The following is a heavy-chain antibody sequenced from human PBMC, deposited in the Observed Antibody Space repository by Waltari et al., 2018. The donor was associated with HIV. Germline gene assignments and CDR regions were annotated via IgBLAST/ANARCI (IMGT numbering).Heavy chain of an antibody. Sequence: EVQLVESGGGSVQPGGSLRLSCAASGFTVSSYWMFWVRQVPGKGLVWVSRINSDVISTTYADSVKGRFTISRDNAKNTLYLQMNSLRAEDTAMYYCTRGNGHAFDLWGQGTMVTVSS. CDR1: GFTVSSYW. J-gene: IGHJ3*01. CDR3: TRGNGHAFDL. CDR2: INSDVIST. V-gene: IGHV3-74*01. D-gene: IGHD2-8*01.